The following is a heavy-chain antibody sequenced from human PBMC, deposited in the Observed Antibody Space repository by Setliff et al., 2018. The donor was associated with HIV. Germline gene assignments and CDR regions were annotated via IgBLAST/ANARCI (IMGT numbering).Heavy chain of an antibody. Sequence: SETLSLTCSVSGVSINRTDHYWGWIRQSPGKSLEWIGSVSQSGSTYYNPSLKSRITISVDRPKNLFSLKLISVTAADQGVYYCARVPVAGANWFDPWGLGTLVTVSS. CDR2: VSQSGST. D-gene: IGHD2-21*01. CDR3: ARVPVAGANWFDP. J-gene: IGHJ5*02. CDR1: GVSINRTDHY. V-gene: IGHV4-39*01.